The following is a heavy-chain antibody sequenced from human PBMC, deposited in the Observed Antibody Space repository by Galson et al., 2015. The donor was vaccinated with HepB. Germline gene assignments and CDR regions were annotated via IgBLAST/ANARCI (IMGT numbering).Heavy chain of an antibody. V-gene: IGHV5-10-1*01. CDR1: GYSFTSYW. CDR2: IDPSDSYT. Sequence: QSGAEVKKPGESLRISCKGSGYSFTSYWISWVRQMPGKGLEWMGRIDPSDSYTNYSPSFQGHVTISADKSISTAYLQWSSLKASDTAMYYCARRGFLYSGGYQRAALDAFDIWGQGTMVTVSS. CDR3: ARRGFLYSGGYQRAALDAFDI. D-gene: IGHD1-26*01. J-gene: IGHJ3*02.